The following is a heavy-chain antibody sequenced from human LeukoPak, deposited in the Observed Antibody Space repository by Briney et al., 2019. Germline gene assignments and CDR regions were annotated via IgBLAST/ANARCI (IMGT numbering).Heavy chain of an antibody. D-gene: IGHD3-10*01. J-gene: IGHJ4*02. CDR3: ARGDGWFGELLNFDY. V-gene: IGHV3-74*01. CDR1: GFTFSSHW. Sequence: TGGSLRLSCAASGFTFSSHWMHWVRQAPGKGLVWVSRINSDGSTTTYADSVKGRFTISRDNANNTLYLQMNSLRAEDTAVYYCARGDGWFGELLNFDYWGQGTLVTVSS. CDR2: INSDGSTT.